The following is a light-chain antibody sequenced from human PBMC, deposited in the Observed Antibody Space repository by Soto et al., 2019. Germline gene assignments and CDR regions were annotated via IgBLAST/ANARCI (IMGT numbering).Light chain of an antibody. CDR1: QSVFSGSSNKNY. CDR2: WTS. Sequence: DIVMTQSPDSLAVSLGERATINCKSSQSVFSGSSNKNYLAWYQQKPGQPPKLLIYWTSTRESGVPDRFSGSGSGTDFTLTISSLQAEDVAVYYCQQYYLTPLICGGGTNVEIK. J-gene: IGKJ4*01. V-gene: IGKV4-1*01. CDR3: QQYYLTPLI.